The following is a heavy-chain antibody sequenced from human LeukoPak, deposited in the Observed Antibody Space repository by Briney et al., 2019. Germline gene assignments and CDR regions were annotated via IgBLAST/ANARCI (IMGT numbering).Heavy chain of an antibody. CDR1: RFTFSSYA. V-gene: IGHV3-23*01. J-gene: IGHJ4*02. D-gene: IGHD6-19*01. CDR3: ANQHRSQWLVRYFDY. Sequence: GGSLRLSCAASRFTFSSYAMSWVRQAPGKGLEWVSAISGSGGSTYYADSVKGRFTNSRDNSKNTLYLQMNSLRAEDTAVYYCANQHRSQWLVRYFDYWGQGTLVTVSS. CDR2: ISGSGGST.